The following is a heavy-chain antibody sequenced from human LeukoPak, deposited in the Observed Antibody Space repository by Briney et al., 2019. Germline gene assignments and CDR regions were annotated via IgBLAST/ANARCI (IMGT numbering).Heavy chain of an antibody. CDR2: INQDATTK. J-gene: IGHJ5*02. CDR1: GFTFDNYW. D-gene: IGHD6-13*01. Sequence: GGSPRLSCAASGFTFDNYWMSWVRQAPGKGLEWVANINQDATTKYYVSSVKGRFTISRDNIKTSLYLQMDILRAEDTAVYYCARIGYRSSATDHWGQGALVTVSS. V-gene: IGHV3-7*03. CDR3: ARIGYRSSATDH.